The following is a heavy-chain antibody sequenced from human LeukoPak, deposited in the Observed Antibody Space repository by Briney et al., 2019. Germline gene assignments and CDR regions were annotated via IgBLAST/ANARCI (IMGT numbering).Heavy chain of an antibody. D-gene: IGHD3-10*01. Sequence: GGSLRLSCAASGFTFSNYWMTWVRQAPGKGLEWVANIKPDGSEKYYVDSVKGRFTISRDNAKNSLYLQMNSLRAEDTAVYYCARDLIRGGPGTLGYWGQGTLVTVSS. CDR3: ARDLIRGGPGTLGY. V-gene: IGHV3-7*01. CDR2: IKPDGSEK. J-gene: IGHJ4*02. CDR1: GFTFSNYW.